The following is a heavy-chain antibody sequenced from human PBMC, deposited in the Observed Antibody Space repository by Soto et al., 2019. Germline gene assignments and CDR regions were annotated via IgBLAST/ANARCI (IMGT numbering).Heavy chain of an antibody. CDR3: VREVDTSLGNEAFDV. D-gene: IGHD5-18*01. J-gene: IGHJ3*01. CDR1: GFTFSTYS. CDR2: IGSTSAYI. V-gene: IGHV3-21*02. Sequence: EVQLVESGGGLVKPGGSLRLSCAARGFTFSTYSMSWVRQAPGKGLEWVSSIGSTSAYIYYAESVRGRFTISRDNAKTSLFLQMHSLRAEDTAVYYCVREVDTSLGNEAFDVWGQGTMVTVSS.